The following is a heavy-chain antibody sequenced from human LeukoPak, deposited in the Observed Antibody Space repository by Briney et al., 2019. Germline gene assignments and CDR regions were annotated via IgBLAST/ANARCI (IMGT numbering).Heavy chain of an antibody. CDR3: ATLGATSFDY. CDR2: IVPNSGGT. Sequence: ASVKVSCKTSGYTFTDYYIHWVRQAPGQGLEWMGWIVPNSGGTNYAQKFQGRVTMTRDTSISTAYMEQNRLRYDDTAVYYCATLGATSFDYWGQGTLVTVSS. J-gene: IGHJ4*02. V-gene: IGHV1-2*02. CDR1: GYTFTDYY. D-gene: IGHD1-26*01.